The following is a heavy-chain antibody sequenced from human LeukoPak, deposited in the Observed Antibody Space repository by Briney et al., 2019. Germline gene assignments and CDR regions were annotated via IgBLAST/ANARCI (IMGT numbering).Heavy chain of an antibody. Sequence: SETLSLTCTVSGGSISSYYWSWIRQLPGKGLEWIGYIYYSGSTNCNPSLKSRVTISVDTSKNQFSLKLSSVTAADTAVYYCARGRFSSGWYLPLDYWGQGTLVTVSS. CDR1: GGSISSYY. V-gene: IGHV4-59*01. D-gene: IGHD6-19*01. J-gene: IGHJ4*02. CDR3: ARGRFSSGWYLPLDY. CDR2: IYYSGST.